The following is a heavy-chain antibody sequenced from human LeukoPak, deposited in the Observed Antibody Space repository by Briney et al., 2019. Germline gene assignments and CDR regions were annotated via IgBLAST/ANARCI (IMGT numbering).Heavy chain of an antibody. V-gene: IGHV3-11*01. CDR1: GFTFSDYY. CDR2: ISSSGSTI. Sequence: GGSLRLSCAASGFTFSDYYMSWIRQAPGKGLEWVSYISSSGSTIYYADSVKGRFTISRDNAKNSLYLQMNSLRVEDTAVYYCARDEQLVENWFDPWGQGTLVTVSS. J-gene: IGHJ5*02. CDR3: ARDEQLVENWFDP. D-gene: IGHD6-13*01.